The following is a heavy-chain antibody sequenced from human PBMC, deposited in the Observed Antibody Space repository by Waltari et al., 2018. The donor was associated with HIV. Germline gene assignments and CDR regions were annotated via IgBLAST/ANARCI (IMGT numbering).Heavy chain of an antibody. CDR2: ISDRGTTT. CDR3: AKPRMEYAIRDFFFGLDV. V-gene: IGHV3-23*01. CDR1: GFTFPTSP. D-gene: IGHD2-8*01. Sequence: VDLLESGGGLVQPGGSLRLSCVGSGFTFPTSPMSWVRQAPGKGLEWVAGISDRGTTTFYADSVKGRFTISRDNSKNTIYLQMDSLRADDTAVYYCAKPRMEYAIRDFFFGLDVWGQGTTVTVSS. J-gene: IGHJ6*02.